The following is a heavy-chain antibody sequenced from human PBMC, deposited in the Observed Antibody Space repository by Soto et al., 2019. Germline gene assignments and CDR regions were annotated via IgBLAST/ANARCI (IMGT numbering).Heavy chain of an antibody. J-gene: IGHJ1*01. CDR1: GGSISSGGYH. V-gene: IGHV4-31*03. CDR3: ARGVQH. Sequence: QVQLQESGPGLVKPSQTLSLTCTVSGGSISSGGYHWSWIRQHPGKGLEWIGYIYYSGSTYYNPSPXSXPTIAVDTSKNQFSLKLSSVTAADTAVYYCARGVQHWGQGTLVTVSS. CDR2: IYYSGST.